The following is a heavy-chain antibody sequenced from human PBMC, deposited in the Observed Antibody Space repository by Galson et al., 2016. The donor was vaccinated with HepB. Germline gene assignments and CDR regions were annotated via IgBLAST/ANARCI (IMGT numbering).Heavy chain of an antibody. CDR1: GFTVSSDY. J-gene: IGHJ4*02. V-gene: IGHV3-53*01. D-gene: IGHD5-24*01. CDR3: ARGMGHWSFVY. CDR2: IYSGGST. Sequence: SLRLSCAASGFTVSSDYMNWVRQAPGKGLEWVSVIYSGGSTYYADSVRGRFTISRDNSKNTLYLQMNGLRAEDTAVYYCARGMGHWSFVYWGQGTLVTVSS.